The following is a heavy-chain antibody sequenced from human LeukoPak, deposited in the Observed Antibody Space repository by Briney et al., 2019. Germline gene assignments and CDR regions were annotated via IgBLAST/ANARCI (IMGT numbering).Heavy chain of an antibody. D-gene: IGHD4-23*01. CDR1: GGSFSGYY. J-gene: IGHJ4*02. CDR3: ARGRRGHDGNSYFDY. CDR2: INHSGST. Sequence: KPSETLSLTCAVYGGSFSGYYWSWIRQPPGKGLEWIGEINHSGSTNYNPSLKSRVTISVDTSKNQFSLKLSSVTAADTAVYYCARGRRGHDGNSYFDYWGQGTLVTVSS. V-gene: IGHV4-34*01.